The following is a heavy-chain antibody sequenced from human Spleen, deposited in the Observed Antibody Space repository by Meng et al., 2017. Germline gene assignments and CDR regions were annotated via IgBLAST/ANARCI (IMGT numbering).Heavy chain of an antibody. CDR1: GYTFTSYY. J-gene: IGHJ6*02. D-gene: IGHD3-10*01. V-gene: IGHV1-46*01. Sequence: ASVKVSCKASGYTFTSYYMHWVRQAPGQGLEWMGIINPSGGSTSYAQKFQGRVTMTRDTSTSTVYMELSSLRSEDTAIYYCARSYDSGNYWGGMDVWGQGTTVTVSS. CDR2: INPSGGST. CDR3: ARSYDSGNYWGGMDV.